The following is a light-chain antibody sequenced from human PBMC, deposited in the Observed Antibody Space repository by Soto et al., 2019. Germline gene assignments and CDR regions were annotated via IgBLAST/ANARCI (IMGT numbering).Light chain of an antibody. CDR2: DNN. Sequence: QSVLTQSPSVSAAPGQKVTISCSGSSSNIGNNYVSWYQQLPGTAPKLLRYDNNKRPSGIPDRFSGSKSGTSGTLDITGLQTGDEADYYCATWDGSLPGEVFGGGTKLTVL. CDR3: ATWDGSLPGEV. J-gene: IGLJ2*01. V-gene: IGLV1-51*01. CDR1: SSNIGNNY.